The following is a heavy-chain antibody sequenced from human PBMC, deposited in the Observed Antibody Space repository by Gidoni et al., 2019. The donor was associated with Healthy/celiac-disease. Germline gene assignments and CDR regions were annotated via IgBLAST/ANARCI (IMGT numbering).Heavy chain of an antibody. Sequence: QVQLQESGPGLVKPSETLSLTCTVSGGSISSYYWSWIRQPPGKGLEWIGYIYYSGSTNYNPSLKSRVTISVDTSKNQFSLKLSSGTAADTAVYYCARDLGQQLAGNWFDPWGQGTLVTVSS. J-gene: IGHJ5*02. V-gene: IGHV4-59*01. D-gene: IGHD6-13*01. CDR2: IYYSGST. CDR1: GGSISSYY. CDR3: ARDLGQQLAGNWFDP.